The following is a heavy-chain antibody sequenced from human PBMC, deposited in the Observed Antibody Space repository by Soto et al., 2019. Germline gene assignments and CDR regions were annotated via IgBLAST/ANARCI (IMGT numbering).Heavy chain of an antibody. Sequence: PGGSPRLSCAASGFTVSDYYMSWIRQAPGKGLEWVSYISSSSSYTNYADSVKGRFTISRDNAKNSLYLQMNSLRAEDTAVYYCAASRGPYSSSFGSLDYWGQGTLVTVSS. CDR2: ISSSSSYT. D-gene: IGHD6-6*01. V-gene: IGHV3-11*06. J-gene: IGHJ4*02. CDR1: GFTVSDYY. CDR3: AASRGPYSSSFGSLDY.